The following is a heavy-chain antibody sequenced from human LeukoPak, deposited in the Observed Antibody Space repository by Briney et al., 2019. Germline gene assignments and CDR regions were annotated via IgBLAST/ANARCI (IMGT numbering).Heavy chain of an antibody. CDR1: GFTFRNYW. V-gene: IGHV3-74*01. Sequence: PGGSLRPSGTAWGFTFRNYWMHGVRQAPGKGLVRVSRINSDGRSIIYADSVKGRFTISRDNAKNTLYLQINSLRVEDTAVYYCARDGSPPEAGGYALTSCGQARMVTVSS. D-gene: IGHD2-8*02. J-gene: IGHJ3*01. CDR3: ARDGSPPEAGGYALTS. CDR2: INSDGRSI.